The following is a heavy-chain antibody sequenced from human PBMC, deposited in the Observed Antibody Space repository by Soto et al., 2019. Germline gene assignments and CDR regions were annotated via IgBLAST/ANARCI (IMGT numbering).Heavy chain of an antibody. J-gene: IGHJ4*02. CDR2: MNPNSGNT. Sequence: QVQLVQSGAEVKKPGASVKVSCKASGYSFTSYDMNWVRQATGQGLEWMGWMNPNSGNTGYAQKFQGRVTMTRNTSTRIAYMELSSLSSEDTAVYYCARVGFLVGSPIDGWAQGTLVTVSS. V-gene: IGHV1-8*01. CDR1: GYSFTSYD. D-gene: IGHD3-3*01. CDR3: ARVGFLVGSPIDG.